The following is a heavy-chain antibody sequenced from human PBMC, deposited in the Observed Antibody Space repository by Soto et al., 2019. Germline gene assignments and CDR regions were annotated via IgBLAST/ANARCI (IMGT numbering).Heavy chain of an antibody. CDR2: ISSNGGST. Sequence: APGKGLEYVSAISSNGGSTYYADSVKGRFTISRDNSKNTLYLQMSSLRAEDTAVYFFFQAEGGIRDSVPVSAFLLNRSSDL. V-gene: IGHV3-64D*06. J-gene: IGHJ2*01. D-gene: IGHD2-2*02. CDR3: FQAEGGIRDSVPVSAFLLNRSSDL.